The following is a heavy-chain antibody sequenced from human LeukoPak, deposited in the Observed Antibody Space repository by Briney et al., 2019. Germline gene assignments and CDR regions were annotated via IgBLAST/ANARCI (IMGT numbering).Heavy chain of an antibody. CDR1: RYTFANYG. Sequence: VASVKVSCKASRYTFANYGMHWVRQAPGQGLEWMGWINAGEGKTKYLQKFQDRVTITRVTSASTAYMELSSLRSEDTAVYYCARGSGWSDYYGMDVWGQGTTVTVSS. D-gene: IGHD6-19*01. CDR3: ARGSGWSDYYGMDV. V-gene: IGHV1-3*01. CDR2: INAGEGKT. J-gene: IGHJ6*02.